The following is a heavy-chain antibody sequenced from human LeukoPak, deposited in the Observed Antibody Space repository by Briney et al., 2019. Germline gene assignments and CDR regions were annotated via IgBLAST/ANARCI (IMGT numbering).Heavy chain of an antibody. J-gene: IGHJ4*02. V-gene: IGHV3-21*01. D-gene: IGHD3-22*01. Sequence: GGSLRLSCAASGFTFSSYSMNWVRQAPGKGLEWVSSISSSSSYIYYADSVKGRFTISRDNAKNSLYLQMNSLRAEDTAVYCCARELEDSSGYFRDYWGQGTLVTVSS. CDR2: ISSSSSYI. CDR1: GFTFSSYS. CDR3: ARELEDSSGYFRDY.